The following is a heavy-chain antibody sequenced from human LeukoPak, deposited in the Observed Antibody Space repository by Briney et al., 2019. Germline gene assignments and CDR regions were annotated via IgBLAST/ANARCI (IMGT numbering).Heavy chain of an antibody. Sequence: GGSLRLSCAASGFIFSNYDMHWVRQAPGKGLEWVAFIRYDGSNKYYADSVKGRFTISRDSSKTTLSLQMNSLRAEDTAVYYCATPYCTSIGCCQHAFDMWGQGTMVTVSS. V-gene: IGHV3-30*02. CDR2: IRYDGSNK. J-gene: IGHJ3*02. CDR1: GFIFSNYD. D-gene: IGHD2-2*01. CDR3: ATPYCTSIGCCQHAFDM.